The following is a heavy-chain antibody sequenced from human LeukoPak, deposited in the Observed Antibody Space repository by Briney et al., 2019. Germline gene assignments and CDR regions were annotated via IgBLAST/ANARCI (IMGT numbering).Heavy chain of an antibody. CDR3: AKDRIRGDYVY. CDR2: IKQDGSEK. D-gene: IGHD4-17*01. V-gene: IGHV3-7*01. CDR1: GFTFSDYW. J-gene: IGHJ4*02. Sequence: PGGSLRLSCVASGFTFSDYWMTWVRQAPGKGLECVANIKQDGSEKFYVDSVKGRFTISRDNAKNSLYLQMNSLRAEDTAVYYCAKDRIRGDYVYWGQGTLVTVSS.